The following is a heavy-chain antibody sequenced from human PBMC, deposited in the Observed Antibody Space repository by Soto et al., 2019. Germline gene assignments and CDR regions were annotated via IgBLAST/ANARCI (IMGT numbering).Heavy chain of an antibody. CDR3: AKLYLQLGMGGDIDF. Sequence: PGGSLRLSCAASGFTFSSYAMSWVRQAPGKGLEWVSTITGSGGTTYYADSVKGRFTISRDNSKNMVFLQMSSLRPEDSAIYYCAKLYLQLGMGGDIDFWGQGTLVTVSS. V-gene: IGHV3-23*01. J-gene: IGHJ4*02. CDR2: ITGSGGTT. CDR1: GFTFSSYA. D-gene: IGHD1-1*01.